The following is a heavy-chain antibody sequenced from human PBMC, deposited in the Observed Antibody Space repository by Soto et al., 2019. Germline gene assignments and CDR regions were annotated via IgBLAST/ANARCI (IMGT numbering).Heavy chain of an antibody. D-gene: IGHD4-4*01. Sequence: GASVKLTSKAPGGTFGSKSMCWARQAPGQGLEWMGGIIPIFGTANYAQKFQGRVTITADKSTSTAYMELSSLRSEDTAVYYCASTVSGSSAFDIWGQGTMVTVSS. V-gene: IGHV1-69*06. CDR3: ASTVSGSSAFDI. J-gene: IGHJ3*02. CDR1: GGTFGSKS. CDR2: IIPIFGTA.